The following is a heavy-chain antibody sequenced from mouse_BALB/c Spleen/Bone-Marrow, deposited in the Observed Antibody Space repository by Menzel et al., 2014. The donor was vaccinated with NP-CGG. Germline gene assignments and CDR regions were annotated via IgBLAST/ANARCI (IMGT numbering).Heavy chain of an antibody. CDR2: IRNKANGCTT. J-gene: IGHJ3*01. CDR1: GFTFTDYY. D-gene: IGHD2-1*01. Sequence: EVQVVESGGGLVQPGGSLRLSCATSGFTFTDYYMSWVRQPPGKALEWLGFIRNKANGCTTEYSASVKGRFTISRDNSQSILYLQMNTLRAEDSATYYCARDYGNYVRFAYWGQGTLVTVSA. V-gene: IGHV7-3*02. CDR3: ARDYGNYVRFAY.